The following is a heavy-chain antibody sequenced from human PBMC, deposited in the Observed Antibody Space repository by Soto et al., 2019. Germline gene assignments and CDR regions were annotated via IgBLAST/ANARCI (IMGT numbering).Heavy chain of an antibody. CDR2: MDFGGSF. J-gene: IGHJ5*02. Sequence: QMQLQASGPGLVKPSETLSLTCNVSGASVSHGYWSWIRQPPGQGLEWIGFMDFGGSFNYNPSLKRRTTITVDTSKNQFTMKLTSVTASDTAVYYYARSYYDSTGFAVDPWGQGTLVTVSS. D-gene: IGHD3-22*01. V-gene: IGHV4-59*02. CDR1: GASVSHGY. CDR3: ARSYYDSTGFAVDP.